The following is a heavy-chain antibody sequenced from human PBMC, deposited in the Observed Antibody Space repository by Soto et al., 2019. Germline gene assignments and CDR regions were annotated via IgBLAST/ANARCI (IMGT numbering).Heavy chain of an antibody. Sequence: SETLSLTCTVSGGSISSYYWSWIRQPPGKGLEWIGYIYYSGSTNYNPSPKSRVTISVDTSKNQFSLKLSSVTAADTAVYYCARRKVGYSYGYYYYYYMDVWGKGTTVTVSS. CDR1: GGSISSYY. CDR2: IYYSGST. J-gene: IGHJ6*03. D-gene: IGHD5-18*01. CDR3: ARRKVGYSYGYYYYYYMDV. V-gene: IGHV4-59*08.